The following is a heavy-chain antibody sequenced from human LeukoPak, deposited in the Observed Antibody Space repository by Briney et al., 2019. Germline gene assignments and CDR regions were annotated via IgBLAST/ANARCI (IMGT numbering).Heavy chain of an antibody. V-gene: IGHV4-34*01. J-gene: IGHJ4*02. CDR2: INHSGST. CDR1: GGSFSGYY. Sequence: SETLSLTCAVYGGSFSGYYWGWIRQPPGKGLEWIGEINHSGSTNYNPSLKSRVNISVDTSKNQFSLKLSSVTAADTAVYYCASPWDFWGQGTLVTVSS. CDR3: ASPWDF.